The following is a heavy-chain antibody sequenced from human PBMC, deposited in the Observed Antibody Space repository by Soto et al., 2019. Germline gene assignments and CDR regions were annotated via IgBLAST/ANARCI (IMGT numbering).Heavy chain of an antibody. CDR2: IYHSGST. J-gene: IGHJ4*02. CDR3: AREPPYYYDSSGYYYRYFDY. CDR1: GYSISSGYY. D-gene: IGHD3-22*01. V-gene: IGHV4-38-2*02. Sequence: SETLSLTCAVSGYSISSGYYWGWIRQPPGKGLEWIGSIYHSGSTYYNPSLKSRVTISVDTSKNQFSLKLSSVTAADTAVYYCAREPPYYYDSSGYYYRYFDYWGQGTLVTVSS.